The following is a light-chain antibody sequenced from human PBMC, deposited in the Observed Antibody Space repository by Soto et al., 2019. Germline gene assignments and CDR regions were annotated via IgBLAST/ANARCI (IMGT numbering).Light chain of an antibody. CDR1: QSVSTN. Sequence: EIVLTQSPGTLSLSPGERATLSRRASQSVSTNLAWYQQKPGQAPRLLIYGASTRATGIPDRFSGSGSGTDFTLTISRLEPEDFAVYYCQQYGSSGTFGQGTKVDIK. J-gene: IGKJ1*01. CDR3: QQYGSSGT. CDR2: GAS. V-gene: IGKV3-20*01.